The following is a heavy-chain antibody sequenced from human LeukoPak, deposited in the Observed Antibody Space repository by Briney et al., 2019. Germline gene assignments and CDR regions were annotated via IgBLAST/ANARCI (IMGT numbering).Heavy chain of an antibody. D-gene: IGHD3-22*01. CDR1: GCTFTSYA. CDR2: IIPSLGIA. Sequence: ASVKVSCKASGCTFTSYAISWVRQAPGQGLEWMGRIIPSLGIANYAQKFQGRVTITTDKSTSTAYMELRSLRSEDTDVYYCARDEYYYDSSGYRPPGAFDIWGQGTMVTVSS. J-gene: IGHJ3*02. CDR3: ARDEYYYDSSGYRPPGAFDI. V-gene: IGHV1-69*04.